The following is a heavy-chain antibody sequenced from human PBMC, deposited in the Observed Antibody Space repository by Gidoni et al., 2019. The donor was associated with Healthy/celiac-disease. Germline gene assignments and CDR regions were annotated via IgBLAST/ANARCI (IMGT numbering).Heavy chain of an antibody. CDR3: ARVLVEMATITGYFDY. D-gene: IGHD5-12*01. CDR1: GFTFSSYW. CDR2: IKQDGSEK. V-gene: IGHV3-7*01. J-gene: IGHJ4*02. Sequence: EVQLVESGGGLVQPGGTLRLACAASGFTFSSYWMSWVSQAPGKGLEWVANIKQDGSEKYYVDSVKGRFTISRDNAKNSLYLQMHSLRAEDTAVYYCARVLVEMATITGYFDYWGQGTLVTISS.